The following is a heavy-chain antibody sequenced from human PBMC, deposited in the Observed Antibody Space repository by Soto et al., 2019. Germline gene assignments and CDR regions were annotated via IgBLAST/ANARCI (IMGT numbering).Heavy chain of an antibody. CDR2: INPSGGST. CDR1: GYTYTSYY. J-gene: IGHJ4*02. V-gene: IGHV1-46*04. D-gene: IGHD4-17*01. Sequence: ASVKVSCKASGYTYTSYYMHWVRQAPGQGLEWMGIINPSGGSTSYADSVKGRFTISRDNAKNSLYLQMNSLRAEDTAVYYCARTQKYGDYACWGQGTLVTVSS. CDR3: ARTQKYGDYAC.